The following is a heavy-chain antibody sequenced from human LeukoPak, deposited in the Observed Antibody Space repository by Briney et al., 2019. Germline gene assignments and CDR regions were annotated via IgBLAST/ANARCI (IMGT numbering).Heavy chain of an antibody. D-gene: IGHD6-19*01. Sequence: GGSLRLSCAASGFTFSSYEMNWFRQAPGKGLEWVSYISGSGYTIYYADSVKGRFTISRDNAKNSLYLQMNSLKAEDTAVYYCARGYGIAVAYFDYWGQGTLVTVSS. V-gene: IGHV3-48*03. J-gene: IGHJ4*02. CDR2: ISGSGYTI. CDR1: GFTFSSYE. CDR3: ARGYGIAVAYFDY.